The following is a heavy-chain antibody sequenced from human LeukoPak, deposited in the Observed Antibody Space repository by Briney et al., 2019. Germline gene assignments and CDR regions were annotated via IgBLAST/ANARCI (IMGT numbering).Heavy chain of an antibody. CDR1: GYTVTSYY. CDR3: ARAISYSSGFDY. CDR2: INPSGGST. Sequence: GASVKVSCKASGYTVTSYYIHWVRQAPGQGLEWMGIINPSGGSTTYAQKIQGRVIMPRDTSTSTVYMELSSLRSEDTAVYYCARAISYSSGFDYWGQGTLVTVSS. V-gene: IGHV1-46*01. D-gene: IGHD6-19*01. J-gene: IGHJ4*02.